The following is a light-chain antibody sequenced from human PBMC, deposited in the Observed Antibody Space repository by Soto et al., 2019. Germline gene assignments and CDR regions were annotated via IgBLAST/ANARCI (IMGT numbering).Light chain of an antibody. CDR3: QQYNDWPVT. J-gene: IGKJ4*01. Sequence: ETVMTQSPATLSVSPGEMTTLSCRASQSVGGYLAWNRQKPGQAPRLLIYVANTRATGIPARFSGSGSGTEFTLTISSLQSEDFAVYYCQQYNDWPVTFGGGTKVEIK. CDR2: VAN. V-gene: IGKV3-15*01. CDR1: QSVGGY.